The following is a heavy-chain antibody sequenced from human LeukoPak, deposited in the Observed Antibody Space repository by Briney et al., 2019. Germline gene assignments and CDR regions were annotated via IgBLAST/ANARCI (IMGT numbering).Heavy chain of an antibody. J-gene: IGHJ4*02. V-gene: IGHV3-30-3*01. D-gene: IGHD1-26*01. CDR2: ISYDGSNK. Sequence: PGGSLRLSCAASGFTFSSYAMHWVRQAPGKGLEWVAVISYDGSNKYYADSVKGRFTISRDNSKNTLYLQLSSLRIEDTAVYYCARVGGENYHPLDYWGQGILVMVSS. CDR1: GFTFSSYA. CDR3: ARVGGENYHPLDY.